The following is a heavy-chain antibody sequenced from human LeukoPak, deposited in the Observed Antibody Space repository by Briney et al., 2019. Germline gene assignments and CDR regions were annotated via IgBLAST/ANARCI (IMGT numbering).Heavy chain of an antibody. J-gene: IGHJ4*02. CDR1: GGSISSGSYY. Sequence: SETLSLTCTVSGGSISSGSYYWSWIRQPAGKGLEWIVRIYTSGSTNYNPSLKSRVTMSVDTSKNQFSLKLSSVTAADTAVYYCARDYSLWSGSNFDYWGQGTLVTVSS. CDR3: ARDYSLWSGSNFDY. CDR2: IYTSGST. D-gene: IGHD3-3*01. V-gene: IGHV4-61*02.